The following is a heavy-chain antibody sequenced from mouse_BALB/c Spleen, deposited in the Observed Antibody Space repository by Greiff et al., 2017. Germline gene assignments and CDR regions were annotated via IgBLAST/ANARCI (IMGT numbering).Heavy chain of an antibody. CDR1: GFTFSNYW. Sequence: EVKLMESGGGLVQPGGSMKLSCVASGFTFSNYWMNWVRQSPEKGLEWVAEIRLKSNNYATHYAESVKGRFTISRDDSKSSVYLQMNNLRAEDTGIYYCTGGLSYYFDYWGQGTTLTVSS. CDR2: IRLKSNNYAT. J-gene: IGHJ2*01. CDR3: TGGLSYYFDY. V-gene: IGHV6-6*02.